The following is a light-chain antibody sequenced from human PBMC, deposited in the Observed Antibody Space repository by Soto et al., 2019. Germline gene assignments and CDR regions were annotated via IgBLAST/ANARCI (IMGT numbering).Light chain of an antibody. CDR3: CSYASTSTLV. J-gene: IGLJ2*01. Sequence: QPVLTQPASVSGSPGQSITISCTGTSSDVGSYNLVSWYQQHPGKAPKLMIYEGSKRPSGVSNRFSGSKSGNTASLTISGLQAEDEADYYCCSYASTSTLVFGGGTQLTVL. V-gene: IGLV2-23*01. CDR1: SSDVGSYNL. CDR2: EGS.